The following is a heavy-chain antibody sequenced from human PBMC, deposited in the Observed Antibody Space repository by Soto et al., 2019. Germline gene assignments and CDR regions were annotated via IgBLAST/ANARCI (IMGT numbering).Heavy chain of an antibody. CDR3: AKDGTLQFYYYYMDV. Sequence: EVQLLESGGGLVQPGGSLRLSCAASGFTFSSYAMSWVRQAPGKGLEWVSAISGSGGSTYYADSVKGRFTISRDNSENTLYLQMNSLRAEDTAVYYCAKDGTLQFYYYYMDVWGKGTTVTVSS. D-gene: IGHD4-4*01. CDR2: ISGSGGST. J-gene: IGHJ6*03. V-gene: IGHV3-23*01. CDR1: GFTFSSYA.